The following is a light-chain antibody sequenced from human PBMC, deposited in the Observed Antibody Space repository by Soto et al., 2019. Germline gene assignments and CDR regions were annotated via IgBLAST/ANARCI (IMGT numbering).Light chain of an antibody. Sequence: QSVLTQPPSASGTPGQRVTISCSGSMSNIGTDTVNWYQQLPVTVLKLLIHRSNQRPSGVAGRFSGSKSGTSASLAINGLQPEDEADYHCASWDASRNDWVFGGVTKLTV. J-gene: IGLJ3*02. CDR3: ASWDASRNDWV. CDR1: MSNIGTDT. CDR2: RSN. V-gene: IGLV1-44*01.